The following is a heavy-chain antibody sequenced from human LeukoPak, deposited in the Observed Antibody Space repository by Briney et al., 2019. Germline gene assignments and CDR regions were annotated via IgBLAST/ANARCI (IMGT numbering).Heavy chain of an antibody. D-gene: IGHD3-3*01. CDR3: ARDLYYDFWSGYNYYYYMDV. Sequence: ASVKVSCKASGYTFTSYGISWVRQAPGQGLEWMGWISAYNGNTNYAQKLQGRVTMTTDTSTSTAYMELRSLRSDDTAVYYCARDLYYDFWSGYNYYYYMDVWGKGTTVTVSS. V-gene: IGHV1-18*01. CDR1: GYTFTSYG. J-gene: IGHJ6*03. CDR2: ISAYNGNT.